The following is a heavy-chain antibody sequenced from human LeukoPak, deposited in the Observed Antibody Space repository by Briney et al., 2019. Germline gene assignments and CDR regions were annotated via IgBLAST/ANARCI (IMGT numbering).Heavy chain of an antibody. CDR1: GYAFASYY. J-gene: IGHJ4*02. CDR3: ARDSTPTYYSGTYYFEY. V-gene: IGHV1-46*01. CDR2: INPSGGST. Sequence: ASVKVSCNSSGYAFASYYMHWVRQAPGQGLEWMGIINPSGGSTTYAQKFQGRVTMTRDTYTSTVYMELSSLRSEDTAVYYCARDSTPTYYSGTYYFEYWGQGTLVTVSS. D-gene: IGHD1-26*01.